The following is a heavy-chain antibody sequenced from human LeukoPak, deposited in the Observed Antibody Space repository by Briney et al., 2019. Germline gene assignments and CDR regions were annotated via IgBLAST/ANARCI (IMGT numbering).Heavy chain of an antibody. V-gene: IGHV4-31*03. CDR1: GGSISSGGYY. Sequence: SETLSLTCTVSGGSISSGGYYWSWIRQHPGKGLEWIGYIYYSGSTYYNPSLKSRVTISVDTSKNQFSLKLSSVTAADTAVYYCARDGIGSSATGYYYYYMDVWGKGTTVTVSS. CDR3: ARDGIGSSATGYYYYYMDV. J-gene: IGHJ6*03. D-gene: IGHD6-25*01. CDR2: IYYSGST.